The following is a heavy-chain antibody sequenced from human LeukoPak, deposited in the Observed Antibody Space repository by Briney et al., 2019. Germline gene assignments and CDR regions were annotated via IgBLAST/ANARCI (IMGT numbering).Heavy chain of an antibody. CDR2: MNPNSGNT. J-gene: IGHJ6*03. CDR1: GYTFTSYD. D-gene: IGHD2-2*01. V-gene: IGHV1-8*03. Sequence: ASVKVSCKASGYTFTSYDINWVRQATGQGLEWMGWMNPNSGNTDYAQKFQGRVTITRNTSISTAYMELSSLRSEDTAVYYCARARRELGYCSSTSCSVDYYMDVWGKGTTVTVSS. CDR3: ARARRELGYCSSTSCSVDYYMDV.